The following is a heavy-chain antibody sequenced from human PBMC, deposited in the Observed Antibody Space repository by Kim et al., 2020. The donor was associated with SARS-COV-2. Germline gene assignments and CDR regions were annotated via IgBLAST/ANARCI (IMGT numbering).Heavy chain of an antibody. D-gene: IGHD3-10*02. CDR1: GFTFSSYA. CDR2: VNSDGSST. V-gene: IGHV3-74*01. Sequence: GGSLRLSCLASGFTFSSYAMHWVRQAPGKGLEWVSRVNSDGSSTNYADSVKGRFTISRDNARNTLYLQMNSLRAEDTAVYYCASLSTGYVWGTFDYWGQ. CDR3: ASLSTGYVWGTFDY. J-gene: IGHJ4*02.